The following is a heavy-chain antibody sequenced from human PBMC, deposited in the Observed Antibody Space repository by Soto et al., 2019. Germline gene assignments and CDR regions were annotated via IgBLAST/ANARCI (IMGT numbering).Heavy chain of an antibody. CDR1: GYTFTSYG. CDR2: ISAYNGNT. J-gene: IGHJ4*02. V-gene: IGHV1-18*01. D-gene: IGHD1-26*01. CDR3: ARGSIVGATTVPYYFDY. Sequence: ASVKVSCKASGYTFTSYGISWVRQAPGQGLEWMGWISAYNGNTNYAQKLQGRVTMTTDTSTSTAYMELRSLRSDDTAVYYCARGSIVGATTVPYYFDYWGQGTLVTVSS.